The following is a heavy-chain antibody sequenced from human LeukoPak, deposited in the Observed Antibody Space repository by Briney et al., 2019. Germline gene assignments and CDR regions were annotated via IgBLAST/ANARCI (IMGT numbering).Heavy chain of an antibody. J-gene: IGHJ4*02. CDR1: GGSISSYY. V-gene: IGHV4-59*01. CDR3: ARAGMTSFDY. CDR2: IYYSGST. D-gene: IGHD4-11*01. Sequence: SETLSLTCTVSGGSISSYYWSWIRQPPGKGLEWIGYIYYSGSTNYNPSLKSRVTISVDTSKNQFSLKLSSVTAADTAVYYCARAGMTSFDYWGQGTLVTVSS.